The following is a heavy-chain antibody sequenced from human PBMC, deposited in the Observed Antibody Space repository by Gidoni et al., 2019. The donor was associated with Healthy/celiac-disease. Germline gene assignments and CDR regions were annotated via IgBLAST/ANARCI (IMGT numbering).Heavy chain of an antibody. CDR2: IWYDGSNK. CDR3: ARAPYSSSSGLDY. CDR1: GFTFSSYG. D-gene: IGHD6-6*01. Sequence: QVQLVESGGGVVQPGRSLRLSCAASGFTFSSYGMPWVRQAPGKGLEWVAVIWYDGSNKYYADSVKGRFTISRDNSKSTLYLQMNSLRAEDTAVYYCARAPYSSSSGLDYWGQGTLVTVSS. J-gene: IGHJ4*02. V-gene: IGHV3-33*01.